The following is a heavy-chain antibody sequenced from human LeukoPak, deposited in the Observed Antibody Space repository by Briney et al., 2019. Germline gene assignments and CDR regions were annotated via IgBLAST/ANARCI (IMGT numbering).Heavy chain of an antibody. J-gene: IGHJ5*02. CDR1: GGSISTSSYY. D-gene: IGHD2-2*01. CDR3: ARRGRYCSSTSCYGYFDL. Sequence: MSSETLSLTCTVSGGSISTSSYYWGWVRQPPGKGLEWIGRIYTSGSTNYNPSLKSRVTISVDTSKNQFSLKLSSVTAADTAVYYCARRGRYCSSTSCYGYFDLWGQGTLVTVSS. CDR2: IYTSGST. V-gene: IGHV4-39*07.